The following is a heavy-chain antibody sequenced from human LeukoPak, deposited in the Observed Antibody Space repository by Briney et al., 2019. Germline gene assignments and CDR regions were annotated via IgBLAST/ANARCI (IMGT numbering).Heavy chain of an antibody. Sequence: PETLSLTCTLSGGTVTSSTYFWGWIRQPPGKGLEWIRSISYSGATYYNPSLKSRVSMSVHTSKNQFSLKLSSVTAADTAVYYCARDGFYYHYYMDVWGEGTTVTVCS. CDR3: ARDGFYYHYYMDV. V-gene: IGHV4-39*07. J-gene: IGHJ6*03. CDR2: ISYSGAT. CDR1: GGTVTSSTYF. D-gene: IGHD1-14*01.